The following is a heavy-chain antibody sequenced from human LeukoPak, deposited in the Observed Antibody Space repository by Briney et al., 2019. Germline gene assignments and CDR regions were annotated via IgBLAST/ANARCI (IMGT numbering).Heavy chain of an antibody. D-gene: IGHD5-18*01. CDR1: VFTFGDYG. J-gene: IGHJ4*02. CDR3: ARGGYSYGYQRGFFDY. CDR2: IKQDGSEK. V-gene: IGHV3-7*03. Sequence: GGSLRLSCTASVFTFGDYGMSWVRQAPGKGLEWVANIKQDGSEKYYVDSVKGRFTISRDNAKNSLYLQMNSLRAEDTALYYCARGGYSYGYQRGFFDYWGQGTLVTVSS.